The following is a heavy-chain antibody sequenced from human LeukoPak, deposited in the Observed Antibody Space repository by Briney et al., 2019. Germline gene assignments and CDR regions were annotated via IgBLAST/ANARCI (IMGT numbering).Heavy chain of an antibody. J-gene: IGHJ4*02. Sequence: PGGSLRLSCAASGFTFSSYSMNWVRQAPGKGLEWVSYISSSSSTIYYADSVKGRFTISRDNAKNSLYLQMNSLRAEDTAVYYCARDLPEYYYGSGSYYLDAEDWGQGTLVTVSS. CDR2: ISSSSSTI. V-gene: IGHV3-48*04. CDR3: ARDLPEYYYGSGSYYLDAED. D-gene: IGHD3-10*01. CDR1: GFTFSSYS.